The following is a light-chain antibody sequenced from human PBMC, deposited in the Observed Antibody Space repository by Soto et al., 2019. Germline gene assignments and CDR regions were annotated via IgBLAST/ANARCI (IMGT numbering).Light chain of an antibody. CDR2: AAS. V-gene: IGKV1-39*01. J-gene: IGKJ1*01. CDR3: QQSYGTSGT. CDR1: KSISSY. Sequence: IQMTESSWSLSSSILDRFTICFWASKSISSYLNWYQQKPGKAPKLLIYAASSLQSGVPSRFSGSGSGTVFTPTISSLQPQECATYYYQQSYGTSGTYDRGTKVDIK.